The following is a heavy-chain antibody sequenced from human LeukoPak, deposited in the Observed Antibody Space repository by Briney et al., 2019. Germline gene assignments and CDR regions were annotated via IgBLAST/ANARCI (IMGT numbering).Heavy chain of an antibody. CDR3: ATAGADVLRYFDWFGYFDY. Sequence: ASVKVSCKVSGYTLTELSMHWVRQAPGKGLEWMGGFDPEDGETIYAQKFQGRVTMTEDTSTDTAYMELSSLRSEDTAVYYCATAGADVLRYFDWFGYFDYWGQGTLVTVSS. CDR1: GYTLTELS. CDR2: FDPEDGET. D-gene: IGHD3-9*01. J-gene: IGHJ4*02. V-gene: IGHV1-24*01.